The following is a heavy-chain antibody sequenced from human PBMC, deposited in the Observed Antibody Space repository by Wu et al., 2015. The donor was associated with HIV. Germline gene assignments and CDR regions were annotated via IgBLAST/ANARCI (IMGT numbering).Heavy chain of an antibody. CDR1: GYIFSNYD. Sequence: QVQLVQSGAEVKKPGASVRVSCQASGYIFSNYDINWVRQAPGQGLEWMGWMNPDNGNTAFAQKFQGRVTMTRNTSISTAYMELRSLRFDDAAVYYCARGLTGPMMTGAPRYWGQGTLVAVSP. J-gene: IGHJ4*02. V-gene: IGHV1-8*01. CDR3: ARGLTGPMMTGAPRY. CDR2: MNPDNGNT. D-gene: IGHD3-9*01.